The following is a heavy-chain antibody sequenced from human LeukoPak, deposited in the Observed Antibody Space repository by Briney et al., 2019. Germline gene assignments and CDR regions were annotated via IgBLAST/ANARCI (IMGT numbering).Heavy chain of an antibody. V-gene: IGHV3-30-3*01. D-gene: IGHD3-10*01. CDR3: VKDRTGTYTLDY. CDR1: GFTFSNYA. Sequence: GSLRLSCAATGFTFSNYAIHWGRQAPGKGLEWVAFISDDGSRQHYADSVEGRFTISRDNSKNTLNLQMNSLRAEDTAVYYCVKDRTGTYTLDYWGQGTLVTVSS. CDR2: ISDDGSRQ. J-gene: IGHJ4*02.